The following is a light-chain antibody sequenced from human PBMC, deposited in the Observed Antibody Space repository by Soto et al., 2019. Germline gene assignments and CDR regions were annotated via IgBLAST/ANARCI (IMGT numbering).Light chain of an antibody. CDR1: QSVSSCC. V-gene: IGKV3-20*01. J-gene: IGKJ2*01. CDR3: QHHVDTPRT. Sequence: EIVLTQSPGTLSLSPGERATLSCRASQSVSSCCLAWYQQKPGQSPSLLIYGVSSRATGIPARFSGSGSGTDFTLTISRLEPEDFAVYYCQHHVDTPRTFGQGTKLDIK. CDR2: GVS.